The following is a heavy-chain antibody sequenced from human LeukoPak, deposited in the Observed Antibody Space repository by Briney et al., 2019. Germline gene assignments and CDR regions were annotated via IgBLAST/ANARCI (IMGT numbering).Heavy chain of an antibody. CDR1: GFTFSSYA. J-gene: IGHJ4*02. CDR3: AKSGCSNTNCYLNY. CDR2: ISGSGGST. D-gene: IGHD2-2*01. Sequence: GGSLRLSCAASGFTFSSYAMSWVRQAPGKGLEWVSAISGSGGSTYYADSVKGRFTISRDNSKNTLYLQMNSLRAEDTAVYHCAKSGCSNTNCYLNYWGRGTLVTVSS. V-gene: IGHV3-23*01.